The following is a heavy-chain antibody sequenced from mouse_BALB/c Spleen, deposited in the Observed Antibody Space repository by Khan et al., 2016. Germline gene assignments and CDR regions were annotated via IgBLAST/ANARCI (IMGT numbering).Heavy chain of an antibody. CDR2: INPDSSTI. CDR3: ARSGYYGYLVN. D-gene: IGHD1-1*01. V-gene: IGHV4-1*02. Sequence: EVKLLESGGGLVQPGGSLKLSCEASGFDFSRYWMSWVRQAPGKGLEWIGEINPDSSTINYTPSLKDKFIISRDNAKNTLYLQMRKVRSEDTVLYYGARSGYYGYLVNWGQGNLVTVS. CDR1: GFDFSRYW. J-gene: IGHJ3*01.